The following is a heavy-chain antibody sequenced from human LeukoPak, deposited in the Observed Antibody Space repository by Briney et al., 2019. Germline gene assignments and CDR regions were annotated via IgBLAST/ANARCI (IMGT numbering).Heavy chain of an antibody. J-gene: IGHJ6*02. V-gene: IGHV3-48*03. D-gene: IGHD3-10*01. Sequence: QSGGSLRLSCAASGFTFSSYEMNWVRQAPGKGLEWVSYISSSGSTIYYADSVKGRYTISRDNAKNSLYLQMNSLRAEDTAVYYCARDRVRGYYYYGMDVWGQGTTVTVSS. CDR2: ISSSGSTI. CDR3: ARDRVRGYYYYGMDV. CDR1: GFTFSSYE.